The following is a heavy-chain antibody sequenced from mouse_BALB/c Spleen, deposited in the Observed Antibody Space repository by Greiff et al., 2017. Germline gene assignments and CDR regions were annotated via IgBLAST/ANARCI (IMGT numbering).Heavy chain of an antibody. CDR2: INSNGGST. V-gene: IGHV5-6-3*01. CDR3: ARDGYGSWFAY. Sequence: EVHLVESGGGLVQPGGSLKLSCAASGFTFSSYGMSWVRQTPDKRLELVATINSNGGSTYYPDSVKGRFTISRDNAKNTLYLQMSSLKSEDTAMYYCARDGYGSWFAYWGQGTLVTVSA. J-gene: IGHJ3*01. D-gene: IGHD2-10*02. CDR1: GFTFSSYG.